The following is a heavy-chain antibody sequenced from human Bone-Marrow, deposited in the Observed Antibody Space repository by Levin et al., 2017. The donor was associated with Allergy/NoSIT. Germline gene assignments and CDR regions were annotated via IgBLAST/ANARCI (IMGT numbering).Heavy chain of an antibody. CDR1: GDSINGTS. Sequence: SQTLSLPCSVSGDSINGTSWSWIRQPPGKGLEWIGQIYNSGSTNYNPSLKSRLTTSVDSSKNQFSLKLSSVTAADTAVYYCAREGYSTAGGRYFDFWGQGTLVTVSS. D-gene: IGHD6-13*01. CDR2: IYNSGST. V-gene: IGHV4-59*01. J-gene: IGHJ4*02. CDR3: AREGYSTAGGRYFDF.